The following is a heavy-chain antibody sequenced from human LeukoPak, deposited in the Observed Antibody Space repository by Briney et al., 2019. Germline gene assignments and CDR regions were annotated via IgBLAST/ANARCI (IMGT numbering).Heavy chain of an antibody. CDR3: AKDPSMIGFYFDY. V-gene: IGHV3-23*01. D-gene: IGHD3-22*01. CDR2: ISGSGGST. J-gene: IGHJ4*02. CDR1: AFTFISYA. Sequence: GVSLRLSCAAPAFTFISYARSWVRHAPGKGLEWVSAISGSGGSTYYADSVKGRFTISRDNSKTTLYLQMNSLKAEDTAVYYCAKDPSMIGFYFDYWGQGTLVTVSS.